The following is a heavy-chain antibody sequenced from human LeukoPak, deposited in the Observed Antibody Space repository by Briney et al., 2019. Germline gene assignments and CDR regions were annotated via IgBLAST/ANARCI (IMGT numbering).Heavy chain of an antibody. CDR1: GFSVSSNY. CDR2: IYSGGST. CDR3: ARGDSGKWNYKRGFDY. V-gene: IGHV3-53*01. D-gene: IGHD1-26*01. J-gene: IGHJ4*02. Sequence: GGSLRLSCAASGFSVSSNYMSWVRQAPGKGLGWVSVIYSGGSTNYADSVKGRFTISRDNSKNTLYLQMNSLRAEDTAVYYCARGDSGKWNYKRGFDYWGQGTLVTVSS.